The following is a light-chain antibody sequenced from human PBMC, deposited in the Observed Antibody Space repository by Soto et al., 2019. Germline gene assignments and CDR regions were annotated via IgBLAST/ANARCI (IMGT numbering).Light chain of an antibody. CDR1: SSDVGCYNF. Sequence: QSALTQPPSASGSPGQSVTISCTGGSSDVGCYNFVSSYQHHPGKDPRLMIYDVTQRPSGVPDRFSGYKSGNTASLTVSGLDFDEAYYYCSSYAGSSIPVAFGGGTKLTVL. CDR2: DVT. CDR3: SSYAGSSIPVA. J-gene: IGLJ2*01. V-gene: IGLV2-8*01.